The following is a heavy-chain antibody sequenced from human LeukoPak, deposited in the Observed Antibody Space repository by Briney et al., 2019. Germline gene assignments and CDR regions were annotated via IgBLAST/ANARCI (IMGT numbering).Heavy chain of an antibody. Sequence: SQTLSLTCTVSGGSISSGSYYWSWIRQPAGKGLEWIGRIYTSGSTNYNPSLKSRVTISVDTSKNQFSLKLSSVTAADTAVYYCASGYDYVWGSYRYTSAYFDYWGQGTLVTVSS. D-gene: IGHD3-16*02. CDR2: IYTSGST. CDR1: GGSISSGSYY. J-gene: IGHJ4*02. CDR3: ASGYDYVWGSYRYTSAYFDY. V-gene: IGHV4-61*02.